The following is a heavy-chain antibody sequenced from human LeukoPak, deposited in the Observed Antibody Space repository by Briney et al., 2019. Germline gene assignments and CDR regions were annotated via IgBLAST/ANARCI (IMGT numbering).Heavy chain of an antibody. J-gene: IGHJ4*02. CDR2: IYYSGST. D-gene: IGHD3-3*01. CDR3: ARDTSGVAVLDY. Sequence: SGTLSLTCTVSGGSISSSSYYWGWIRQPPGKGLEWIGSIYYSGSTYYNPSLKSRVTISVDTSKNQFSLKLSSVTAADTAVYYCARDTSGVAVLDYWGQGTLVTVSS. CDR1: GGSISSSSYY. V-gene: IGHV4-39*07.